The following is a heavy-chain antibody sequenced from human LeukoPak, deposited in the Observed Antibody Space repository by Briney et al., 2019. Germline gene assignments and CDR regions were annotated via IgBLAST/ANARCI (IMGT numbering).Heavy chain of an antibody. CDR2: INPNSGGT. CDR1: GYTFTGYY. CDR3: ARLDYYDSSGYSY. Sequence: GASVKVSCKASGYTFTGYYMHWVRQAPGQGLEWMGWINPNSGGTNYAQKFQGRVTMTRDTSISTAYMELRSLRSDDTAVYYCARLDYYDSSGYSYWGQGTLVTVSS. V-gene: IGHV1-2*02. D-gene: IGHD3-22*01. J-gene: IGHJ4*02.